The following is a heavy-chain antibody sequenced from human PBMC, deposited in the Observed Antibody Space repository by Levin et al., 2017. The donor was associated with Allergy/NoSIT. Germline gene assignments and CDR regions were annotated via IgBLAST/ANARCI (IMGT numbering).Heavy chain of an antibody. Sequence: GESLKISCKGSGYSFTSYWIGWVRQMPGKGLEWMGIIYPGDSDTRYSPSFQGQVTISADKSISTAYLQWSSLKASDTAMYYCARLWGELLRPYYFDYWGQGTLVTVSS. D-gene: IGHD1-26*01. CDR3: ARLWGELLRPYYFDY. J-gene: IGHJ4*02. V-gene: IGHV5-51*01. CDR2: IYPGDSDT. CDR1: GYSFTSYW.